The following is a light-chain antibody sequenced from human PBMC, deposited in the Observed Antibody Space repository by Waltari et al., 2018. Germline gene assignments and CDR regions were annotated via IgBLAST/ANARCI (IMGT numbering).Light chain of an antibody. CDR1: QTVSSNY. V-gene: IGKV3D-20*01. J-gene: IGKJ4*01. Sequence: EIVLTQSPATLSLSPGERATLSFGASQTVSSNYLAWYQHKPGLAPRLLIFDAAGRPTGIPERFSGSGSGTDFTITINRLEPEDFAVYYCQQYSNSPFTFGGGTKVDIK. CDR2: DAA. CDR3: QQYSNSPFT.